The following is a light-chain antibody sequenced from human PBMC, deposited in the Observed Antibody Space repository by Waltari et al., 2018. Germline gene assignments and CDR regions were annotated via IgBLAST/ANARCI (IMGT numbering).Light chain of an antibody. J-gene: IGLJ3*02. V-gene: IGLV1-47*01. CDR3: AAWDDSLSGRV. CDR1: RSNIGSNY. Sequence: QSVLTQPPSASGTPGQRVTISCSGRRSNIGSNYVYWYQQRPGTAPKLLIYRNNQRPSGVPDRFSGSKSGTSASLAISGLRSEDEADYYCAAWDDSLSGRVFGGGTKVTVL. CDR2: RNN.